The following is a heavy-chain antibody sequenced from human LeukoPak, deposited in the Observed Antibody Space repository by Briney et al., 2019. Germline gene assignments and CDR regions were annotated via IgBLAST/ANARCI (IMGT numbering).Heavy chain of an antibody. CDR1: GFTFSSYW. CDR2: INNDGSST. V-gene: IGHV3-74*01. Sequence: GGSLRLSCAVSGFTFSSYWMHWVRQAPGKGLEWVSRINNDGSSTVYADSVKGRFTISRDNAKNTLYLQMNSLRAEDTAVYYCASTSASGWGQGTLVTVSS. D-gene: IGHD3-10*01. CDR3: ASTSASG. J-gene: IGHJ4*02.